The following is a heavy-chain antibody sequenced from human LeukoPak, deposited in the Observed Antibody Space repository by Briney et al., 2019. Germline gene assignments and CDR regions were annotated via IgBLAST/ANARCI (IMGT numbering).Heavy chain of an antibody. CDR1: GGSVSSGSYY. CDR3: ARLSSSWYPGMDV. Sequence: SETLSLTCTVSGGSVSSGSYYWSWIRQPPGKGLGWIGYIYYNGSTNYNPSLKSRVTISVDRSKNQFSLKLSSVTAADTAVYYCARLSSSWYPGMDVWGQGTTVTVSS. CDR2: IYYNGST. V-gene: IGHV4-61*01. J-gene: IGHJ6*02. D-gene: IGHD6-13*01.